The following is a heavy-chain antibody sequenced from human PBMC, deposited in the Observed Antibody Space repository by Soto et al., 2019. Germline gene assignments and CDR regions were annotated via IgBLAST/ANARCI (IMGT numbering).Heavy chain of an antibody. V-gene: IGHV1-8*01. CDR1: GYTFSNYD. Sequence: QVQLVQSGAELKKPGASVKVSCKASGYTFSNYDMNWVRQATGQGPEWIGWVNPNNGDTGYAQKFQGRVTLTTDISTTPASMELTSLRSQDPAFYYCAKVTRKGSAIDFDHGGQGTLLTVPS. CDR2: VNPNNGDT. D-gene: IGHD2-2*02. J-gene: IGHJ4*02. CDR3: AKVTRKGSAIDFDH.